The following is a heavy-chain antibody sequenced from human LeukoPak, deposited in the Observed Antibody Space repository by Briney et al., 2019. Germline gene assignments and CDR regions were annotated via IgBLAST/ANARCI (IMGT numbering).Heavy chain of an antibody. V-gene: IGHV3-23*01. Sequence: GGSLRLSCVASGSTFSSYSMTWVRQAPGKGLEWVSAISGGGENTYYADSLKGRFTISRDNAENSVYLQMNSLRADDTAVYYCASGGTYVLDYWGQGTLVTVSA. CDR1: GSTFSSYS. J-gene: IGHJ4*02. CDR2: ISGGGENT. D-gene: IGHD3-16*01. CDR3: ASGGTYVLDY.